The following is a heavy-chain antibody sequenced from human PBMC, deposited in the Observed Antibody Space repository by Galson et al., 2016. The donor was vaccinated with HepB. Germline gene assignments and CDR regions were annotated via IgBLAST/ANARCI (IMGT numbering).Heavy chain of an antibody. J-gene: IGHJ6*02. CDR3: ARDGIGSSYYYYGMDV. V-gene: IGHV3-7*03. CDR1: GFTFSSYW. D-gene: IGHD6-6*01. Sequence: SLRLSCAASGFTFSSYWMSWVRQAPGKGLEWVANIKQDGSEKYYVDSVKGRFTISRDNAKNSLYLQMNSLRAEDTAVYYCARDGIGSSYYYYGMDVWGQGTTVTVSS. CDR2: IKQDGSEK.